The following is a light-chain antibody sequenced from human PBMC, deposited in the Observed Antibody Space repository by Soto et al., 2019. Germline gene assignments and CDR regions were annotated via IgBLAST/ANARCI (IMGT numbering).Light chain of an antibody. CDR2: GAS. J-gene: IGKJ3*01. CDR3: QQLFMYPPT. CDR1: QGIINY. Sequence: IQLTQSPSSLSASVRDRVTITCRASQGIINYLAWYQQKPGKAPKLLIYGASTLQSRVPSRFSGSGSGTDFTLTVSSLQPEDFPTYYCQQLFMYPPTFRPGTKVDIK. V-gene: IGKV1-9*01.